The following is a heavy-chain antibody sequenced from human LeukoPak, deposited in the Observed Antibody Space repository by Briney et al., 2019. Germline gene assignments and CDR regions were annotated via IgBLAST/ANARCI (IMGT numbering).Heavy chain of an antibody. J-gene: IGHJ5*02. CDR2: IKQDGSEK. CDR1: GFTFSSYW. CDR3: ARDRCSSTSCYIGDNWFDP. D-gene: IGHD2-2*02. V-gene: IGHV3-7*01. Sequence: GGSLRLSCAASGFTFSSYWMSWVRQAPGKGLEWVANIKQDGSEKYYVDSVKGRFTISRDNAKNSLYLQMNSLRAEDTAVYYCARDRCSSTSCYIGDNWFDPWGQGTLVTVSS.